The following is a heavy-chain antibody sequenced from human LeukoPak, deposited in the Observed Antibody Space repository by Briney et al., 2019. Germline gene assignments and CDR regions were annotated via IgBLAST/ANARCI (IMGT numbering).Heavy chain of an antibody. CDR3: ARDWGQLWLRNAFDI. CDR2: ISSDSSDI. J-gene: IGHJ3*02. Sequence: PGGSLRLSCAASGFTFSSYSMNWVRQAPGKGLEWVSCISSDSSDIYYEDSVKGRFTISRDNAKNSLYLHINSLRAEDTAVYYCARDWGQLWLRNAFDIWGQGTMVTVSS. V-gene: IGHV3-21*01. CDR1: GFTFSSYS. D-gene: IGHD5-18*01.